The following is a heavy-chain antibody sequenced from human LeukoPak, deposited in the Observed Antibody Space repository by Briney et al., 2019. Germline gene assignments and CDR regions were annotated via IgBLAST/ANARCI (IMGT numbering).Heavy chain of an antibody. CDR3: ATETVPVY. CDR1: GFTFSSYA. V-gene: IGHV3-23*01. D-gene: IGHD2-2*01. CDR2: ISGSGGST. Sequence: GGSLRLSCAASGFTFSSYAMTWVRQAPGKGLEWVSSISGSGGSTYYAGSVKGRFTISRDNSKNTLYLQMNSLRAEDTAIYYCATETVPVYWGQGTLVTVSS. J-gene: IGHJ4*02.